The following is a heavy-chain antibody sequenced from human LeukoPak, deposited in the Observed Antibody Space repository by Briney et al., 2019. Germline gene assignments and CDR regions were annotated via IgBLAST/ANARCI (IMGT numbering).Heavy chain of an antibody. D-gene: IGHD2-2*02. V-gene: IGHV3-23*01. J-gene: IGHJ5*02. CDR3: AKNVYCSSTSCYTGDWFDP. CDR1: GFTFSSYA. Sequence: GGSLRLSCAASGFTFSSYAMSWVRQAPGKGLEWVSAISGSGGSTYYADSVKGRFTISRDNSKNTLYLQMNSLRAEDTAVYYCAKNVYCSSTSCYTGDWFDPWGQGTLVTVSS. CDR2: ISGSGGST.